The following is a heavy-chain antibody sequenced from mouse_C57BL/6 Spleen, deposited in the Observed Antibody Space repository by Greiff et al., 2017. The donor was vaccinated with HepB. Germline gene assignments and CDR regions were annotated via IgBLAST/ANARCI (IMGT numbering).Heavy chain of an antibody. J-gene: IGHJ3*01. V-gene: IGHV5-4*01. D-gene: IGHD4-1*01. CDR2: ISDGGSYT. CDR3: ARELTGTGAWFAY. CDR1: GFTFSSYA. Sequence: EVQGVESGGGLVKPGGSLKLSCAASGFTFSSYAMSWVRQTPEKRLEWVATISDGGSYTYYPDNVKGRFTISRDNAKNNLYLQMSHLKSEDTAMYYCARELTGTGAWFAYWGQGTLVTVSA.